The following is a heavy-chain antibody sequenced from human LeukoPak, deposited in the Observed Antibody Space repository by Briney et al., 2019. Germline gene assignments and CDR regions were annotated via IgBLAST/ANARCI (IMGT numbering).Heavy chain of an antibody. J-gene: IGHJ4*02. D-gene: IGHD3-22*01. CDR2: ISSSGSTI. V-gene: IGHV3-11*01. CDR3: ARGGHYYDSSGYLYYFDY. CDR1: GFTFSDYY. Sequence: GGSLRLSCAASGFTFSDYYMSWIRRAPGKGLEWVSYISSSGSTIYYADSVKGRFTISRDNAKNSLYLQMNSLRAEDTAVYYCARGGHYYDSSGYLYYFDYWGQGTLVTVSS.